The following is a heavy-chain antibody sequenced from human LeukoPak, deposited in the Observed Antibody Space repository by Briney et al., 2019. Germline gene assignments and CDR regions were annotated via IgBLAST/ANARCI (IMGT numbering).Heavy chain of an antibody. D-gene: IGHD6-13*01. Sequence: SETLSLTCTVSGDSIASSSYYWGWIRQPPGKGLEWIGSVDYSGSTYYNPSLKSRVTISVGTSKNQFSLKLNSVTAADTAVFYCARDPGSSSFTWFDPWGQGILVTVSS. J-gene: IGHJ5*02. CDR1: GDSIASSSYY. V-gene: IGHV4-39*07. CDR2: VDYSGST. CDR3: ARDPGSSSFTWFDP.